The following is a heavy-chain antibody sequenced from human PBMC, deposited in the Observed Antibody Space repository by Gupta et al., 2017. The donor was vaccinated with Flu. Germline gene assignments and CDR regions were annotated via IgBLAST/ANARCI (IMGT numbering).Heavy chain of an antibody. D-gene: IGHD4-17*01. Sequence: PGKGLEWVANIKQDGGEKYYGDSVRGRFTISRDNARNSLFLQVNSLRAEDTAVYYCARYKEVPGTSQTTRSDYWGQGTLVTVSS. CDR2: IKQDGGEK. J-gene: IGHJ4*02. CDR3: ARYKEVPGTSQTTRSDY. V-gene: IGHV3-7*01.